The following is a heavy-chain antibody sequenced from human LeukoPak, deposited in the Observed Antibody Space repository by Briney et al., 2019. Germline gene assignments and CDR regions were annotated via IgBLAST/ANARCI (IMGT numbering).Heavy chain of an antibody. D-gene: IGHD3-22*01. Sequence: SETLSLTCTVSGGSISSSSYYWGWIRQPPGKGLEWIGSNYYSGSTNYNPSLKSRVTISVDTSKNQFSLKLSSVTAADTAVYYCARRKIRHRITMIVVVQDRAFDIWGQGTMVTVSS. CDR2: NYYSGST. J-gene: IGHJ3*02. CDR1: GGSISSSSYY. CDR3: ARRKIRHRITMIVVVQDRAFDI. V-gene: IGHV4-39*07.